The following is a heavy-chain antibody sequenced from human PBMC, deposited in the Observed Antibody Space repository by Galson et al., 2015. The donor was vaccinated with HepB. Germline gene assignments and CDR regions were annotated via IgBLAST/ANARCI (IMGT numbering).Heavy chain of an antibody. CDR2: ISYDGSNK. CDR1: GFTFSSYA. CDR3: ARVNDDGFFDY. D-gene: IGHD1-1*01. V-gene: IGHV3-30*04. J-gene: IGHJ4*02. Sequence: SLRLSCAASGFTFSSYAMHWVRQAPGKGLEWVAVISYDGSNKYYADSVKGRFTISRDNSKNTLYLQMNSLRAEDTAVYYCARVNDDGFFDYWGQGTLVTVSS.